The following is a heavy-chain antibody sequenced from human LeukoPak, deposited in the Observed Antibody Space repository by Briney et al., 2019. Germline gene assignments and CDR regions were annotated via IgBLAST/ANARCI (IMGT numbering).Heavy chain of an antibody. CDR1: GFTFSDYW. D-gene: IGHD3-3*01. Sequence: GSLRLSCAASGFTFSDYWMSWVRQPPGKGLEWIGEINHSGSTNYNPSRKSRFTISIDTSKKQFSLKVSAVTAADTAVYYCARARRDSGYYNIDYWGQGTLVTVSS. CDR3: ARARRDSGYYNIDY. V-gene: IGHV4-34*01. J-gene: IGHJ4*02. CDR2: INHSGST.